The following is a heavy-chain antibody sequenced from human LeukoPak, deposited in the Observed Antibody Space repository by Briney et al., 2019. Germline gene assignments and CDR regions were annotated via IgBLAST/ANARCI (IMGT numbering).Heavy chain of an antibody. CDR3: ANEWYSSSWYGGPDY. CDR2: ISGSGGST. V-gene: IGHV3-23*01. CDR1: GFTFSSYA. D-gene: IGHD6-13*01. Sequence: PGGSLRLSCAASGFTFSSYAMSWVRQVPGKGLEWVSAISGSGGSTYYADSVKGRFTISRDNSKNTLYLQMNSLRAEDTAVYYCANEWYSSSWYGGPDYWGQGTLVTVSS. J-gene: IGHJ4*02.